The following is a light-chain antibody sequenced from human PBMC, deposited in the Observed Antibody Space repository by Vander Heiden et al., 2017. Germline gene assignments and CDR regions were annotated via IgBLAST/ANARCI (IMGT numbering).Light chain of an antibody. CDR3: QKYNSAPRT. CDR2: AAS. V-gene: IGKV1-27*01. J-gene: IGKJ5*01. CDR1: QGIITY. Sequence: VLMTQSPSSLSASVGDRVTITCRASQGIITYLDWYQQKPGKVPKFLIYAASTLQRGVPSRFSGSGSGTDFNLTISSLQPGDVATYYCQKYNSAPRTFGQGTQLEIK.